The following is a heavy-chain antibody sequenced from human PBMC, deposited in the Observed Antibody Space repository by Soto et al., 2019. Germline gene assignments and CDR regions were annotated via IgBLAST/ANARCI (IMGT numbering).Heavy chain of an antibody. D-gene: IGHD1-7*01. CDR3: TRETGLYWNYDY. CDR1: GFTFSGSA. V-gene: IGHV3-73*01. CDR2: IRSKANSYAT. J-gene: IGHJ4*02. Sequence: GGSLRLSCAASGFTFSGSAMHWVRQASGKGLEWVGRIRSKANSYATAYAASVKGRFTISRDDSMNTAYLQMNSLKTEDTAVYYCTRETGLYWNYDYWGQGSMVTVSS.